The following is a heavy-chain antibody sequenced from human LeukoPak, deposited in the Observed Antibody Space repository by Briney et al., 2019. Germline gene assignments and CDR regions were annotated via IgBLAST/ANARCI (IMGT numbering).Heavy chain of an antibody. CDR2: IYHSGST. D-gene: IGHD2-2*03. CDR1: GGSISSSNW. Sequence: PSGTLSLTCAVSGGSISSSNWWSWVRQPPGKGLEWIGEIYHSGSTNYNPSLKSRDTISVDKSKNQFSLKLSSVTAADTAVYYCARVVIVVVPAASTYFDYWGQGTLVTVSS. CDR3: ARVVIVVVPAASTYFDY. J-gene: IGHJ4*02. V-gene: IGHV4-4*02.